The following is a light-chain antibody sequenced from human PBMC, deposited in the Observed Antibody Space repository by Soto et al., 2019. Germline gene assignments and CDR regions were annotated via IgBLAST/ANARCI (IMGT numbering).Light chain of an antibody. CDR3: QQFNSFPWT. J-gene: IGKJ1*01. Sequence: AIPLTQSPSSLSASVGDRVTITCRASQGISSALAWYQQKPGKAPKLLIYDASSLESGVPSRFSGSGSGTDFTLTISSLRPEDFATYYCQQFNSFPWTFGQGTKVEIK. CDR2: DAS. V-gene: IGKV1-13*02. CDR1: QGISSA.